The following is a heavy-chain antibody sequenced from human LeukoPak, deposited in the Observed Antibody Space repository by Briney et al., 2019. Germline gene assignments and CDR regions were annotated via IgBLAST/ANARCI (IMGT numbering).Heavy chain of an antibody. V-gene: IGHV4-4*02. CDR2: IYHSGST. CDR3: ARGPYDYVWGSYRLPFDY. Sequence: PSETLSLTCAVSGGSISSSNWWSWVRQPPGKGLEWIGEIYHSGSTNYNPSLKSRVTISVDKSKNQFSLKLSSVTAADTAVYYCARGPYDYVWGSYRLPFDYWGQGTLVTVSS. D-gene: IGHD3-16*02. J-gene: IGHJ4*02. CDR1: GGSISSSNW.